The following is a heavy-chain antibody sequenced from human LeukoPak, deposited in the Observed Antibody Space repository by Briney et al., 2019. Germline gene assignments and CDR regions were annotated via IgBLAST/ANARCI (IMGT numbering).Heavy chain of an antibody. V-gene: IGHV1-46*01. CDR1: GYTFTSYY. D-gene: IGHD3-10*01. CDR3: ARGRYYGSGSPGNMDV. J-gene: IGHJ6*03. Sequence: ASAKVSCKASGYTFTSYYMHWVRQAPGQGLEWMGIINPSGGSTSYAQTFQGRVTMTRDTSTSTVYMELSSLRSEDTAVYYCARGRYYGSGSPGNMDVWGKGTTVTVSS. CDR2: INPSGGST.